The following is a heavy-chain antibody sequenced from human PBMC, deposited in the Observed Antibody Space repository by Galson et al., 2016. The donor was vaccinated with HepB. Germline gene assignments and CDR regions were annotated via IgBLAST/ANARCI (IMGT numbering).Heavy chain of an antibody. CDR1: RFTFSGYY. CDR2: ISSTGTST. CDR3: ARSNYGSGSDVFDI. J-gene: IGHJ3*02. D-gene: IGHD3-10*01. Sequence: SLRLSCAASRFTFSGYYMSWVRQAPGKGLEWVSYISSTGTSTYYADSVKGRFTISRDNAKNSLYLQMNSLRAEDTAVYYCARSNYGSGSDVFDIWGQGTMFTVSS. V-gene: IGHV3-11*01.